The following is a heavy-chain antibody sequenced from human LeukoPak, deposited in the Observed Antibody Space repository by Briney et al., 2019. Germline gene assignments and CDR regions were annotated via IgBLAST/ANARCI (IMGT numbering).Heavy chain of an antibody. Sequence: ASVKVSCKAAGYTFGNFGISWVRQAPGQGLEWMGWINGYNGKTNYAEKLQGRISMTTDTSTSTAYMELRSLRSDDTAVYYCARYDSSGSLAYWGQGTLVTVSS. CDR2: INGYNGKT. CDR1: GYTFGNFG. D-gene: IGHD3-22*01. CDR3: ARYDSSGSLAY. V-gene: IGHV1-18*01. J-gene: IGHJ4*02.